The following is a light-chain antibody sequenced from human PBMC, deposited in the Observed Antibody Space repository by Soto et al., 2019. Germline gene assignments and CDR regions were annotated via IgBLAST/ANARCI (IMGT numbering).Light chain of an antibody. CDR1: QSVSSSY. CDR3: QQYGSSPRVT. Sequence: EIVLTQSPGTLSLSPGERDTLSCRASQSVSSSYLAWYQQKPGQAPRLLIYGASSRATGIPDRFSGSGSGTDFTLTISRLGPEDFAVYYCQQYGSSPRVTFGQGTRLEIK. CDR2: GAS. J-gene: IGKJ5*01. V-gene: IGKV3-20*01.